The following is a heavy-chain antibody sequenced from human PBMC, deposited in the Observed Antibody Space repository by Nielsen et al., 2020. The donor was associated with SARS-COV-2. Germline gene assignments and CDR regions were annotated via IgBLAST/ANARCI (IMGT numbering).Heavy chain of an antibody. CDR2: IKQDGSEK. Sequence: GVLKISCAASGFTFSSYWMSWVRQAPGKGLEWVANIKQDGSEKYYVDSVKGRFTISRDNAKNSLYLQMNSLRAEDTAVYYCARDCSSTSCYTGAAVDYWGQGTLVTVSS. J-gene: IGHJ4*02. CDR3: ARDCSSTSCYTGAAVDY. V-gene: IGHV3-7*05. D-gene: IGHD2-2*02. CDR1: GFTFSSYW.